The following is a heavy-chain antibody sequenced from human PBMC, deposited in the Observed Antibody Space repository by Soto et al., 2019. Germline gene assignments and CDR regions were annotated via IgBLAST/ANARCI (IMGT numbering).Heavy chain of an antibody. CDR3: AKRRGVGLTRSSFDY. CDR2: IDPSGGDT. Sequence: QVQLVQSGAEVRKPGASVKVSCKASGYTFNRHYIQWVRQAPGQGLEWMGMIDPSGGDTNYAKKCQGRVTLTRDTSTSTVYMELSSLRSEDTAVYYCAKRRGVGLTRSSFDYWGPGTLVIVSS. J-gene: IGHJ4*02. V-gene: IGHV1-46*02. CDR1: GYTFNRHY. D-gene: IGHD1-26*01.